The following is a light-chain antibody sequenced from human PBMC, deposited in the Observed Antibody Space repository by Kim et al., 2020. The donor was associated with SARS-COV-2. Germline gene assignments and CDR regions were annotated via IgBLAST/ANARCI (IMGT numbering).Light chain of an antibody. J-gene: IGLJ2*01. Sequence: GQSVTFSSPGTSSDVGEYSSFSRYQHHPGTAPTLMIYDVSKRPSGVPDRFSGSKSGNTASLTISGLLAQDEADYYCCSYAGSYTVVFGGGTQLTVL. CDR1: SSDVGEYSS. CDR2: DVS. V-gene: IGLV2-11*01. CDR3: CSYAGSYTVV.